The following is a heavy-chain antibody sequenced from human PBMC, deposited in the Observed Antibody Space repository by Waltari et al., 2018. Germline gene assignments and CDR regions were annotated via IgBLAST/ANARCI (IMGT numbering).Heavy chain of an antibody. D-gene: IGHD3-3*01. CDR3: AREYVTIFGVVTLDY. J-gene: IGHJ4*02. CDR2: IKQDGSEK. CDR1: GFTFSSYW. V-gene: IGHV3-7*01. Sequence: EVQLVESGGGLVQPGGSLRLSCAASGFTFSSYWMSWVRQAPGKGREWVANIKQDGSEKYYVDSVKGRFTISRDNAKNSLYLQMNSLRAEDTAVYYCAREYVTIFGVVTLDYWGQGTLVTVSS.